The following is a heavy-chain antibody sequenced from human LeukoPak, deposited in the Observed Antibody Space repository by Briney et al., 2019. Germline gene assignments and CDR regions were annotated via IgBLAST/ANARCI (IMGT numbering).Heavy chain of an antibody. J-gene: IGHJ4*02. Sequence: PSETLSLTCAVYGGSFSGYYWSWIRQPPGKGLEWIGEINHSGSTNYNPSLKSRVTISVDTSKNQFSLKLSSVTAADTAVYYCARVGDSSGYYWAYFDYWGQETLVTVSS. CDR3: ARVGDSSGYYWAYFDY. D-gene: IGHD3-22*01. CDR2: INHSGST. CDR1: GGSFSGYY. V-gene: IGHV4-34*01.